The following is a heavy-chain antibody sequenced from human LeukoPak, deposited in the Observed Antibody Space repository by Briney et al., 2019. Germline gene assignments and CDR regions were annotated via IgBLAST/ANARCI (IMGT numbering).Heavy chain of an antibody. CDR1: GGAISSTD. J-gene: IGHJ4*02. V-gene: IGHV4-59*01. D-gene: IGHD2-21*02. Sequence: PSETLSLTLSVSGGAISSTDSAAIRQSPGKGLEWIGYIYYSGTTNSNPSLKSRVTISLDTSKNQFSLKLSSVTAADTAVYYCARGRLGDFSFDYWGQGTLVTVSS. CDR2: IYYSGTT. CDR3: ARGRLGDFSFDY.